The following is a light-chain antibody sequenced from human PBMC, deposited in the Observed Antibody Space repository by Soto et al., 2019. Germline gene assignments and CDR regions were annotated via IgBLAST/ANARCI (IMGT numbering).Light chain of an antibody. Sequence: QSALSQPASVSGSPGQSITISCTGTSSDVGGYNYVSWYQQHPGKAPKVMIYDVRKRPSGISNRFSGSKSGNTASLTISGLQVEDEADDYCSSYRSGSTRVVFGGGTKLTVL. V-gene: IGLV2-14*03. J-gene: IGLJ2*01. CDR1: SSDVGGYNY. CDR3: SSYRSGSTRVV. CDR2: DVR.